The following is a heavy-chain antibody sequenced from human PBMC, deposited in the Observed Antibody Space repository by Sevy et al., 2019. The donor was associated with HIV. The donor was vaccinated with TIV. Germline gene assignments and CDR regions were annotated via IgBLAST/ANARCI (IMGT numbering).Heavy chain of an antibody. CDR1: GDSMSSGAYY. V-gene: IGHV4-31*03. CDR2: IYDTGST. D-gene: IGHD5-12*01. CDR3: ARGRLIVARERWFDP. J-gene: IGHJ5*02. Sequence: SETLSLTCTVSGDSMSSGAYYWSWIRQHPGKGLEWIGYIYDTGSTYYNPSLKSRVVISLDTSKNQFSLKVSSVTAADTAVYYCARGRLIVARERWFDPWGQGIRVTVSS.